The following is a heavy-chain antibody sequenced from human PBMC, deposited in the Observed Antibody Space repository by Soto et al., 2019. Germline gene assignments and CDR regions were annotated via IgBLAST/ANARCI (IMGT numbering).Heavy chain of an antibody. CDR1: GGSIKKYY. V-gene: IGHV4-4*07. Sequence: SETLRLTCTFSGGSIKKYYWNWIRQPAGKGLEWIGRIYSSGSTNYNPSLKSRVTMLVDTSKSQLSLNLNSVTAADTAVYYCAGIGEDIYYGMEGWGQGTTVT. CDR3: AGIGEDIYYGMEG. J-gene: IGHJ6*02. CDR2: IYSSGST. D-gene: IGHD2-15*01.